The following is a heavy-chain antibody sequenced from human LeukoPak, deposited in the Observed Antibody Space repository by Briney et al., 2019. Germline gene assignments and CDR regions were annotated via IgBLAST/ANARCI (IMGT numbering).Heavy chain of an antibody. J-gene: IGHJ4*02. CDR1: GLTGSHNY. Sequence: GGSLRLSCAASGLTGSHNYVSWVRQAPGKGLEWVSAIHTSGDTCYADSVKGRFTISRDNSKNTLYLQMNSLRAEDTAVYYCAKDWTYYYDSSGCPHWGQGTLVTVSS. D-gene: IGHD3-22*01. V-gene: IGHV3-53*01. CDR2: IHTSGDT. CDR3: AKDWTYYYDSSGCPH.